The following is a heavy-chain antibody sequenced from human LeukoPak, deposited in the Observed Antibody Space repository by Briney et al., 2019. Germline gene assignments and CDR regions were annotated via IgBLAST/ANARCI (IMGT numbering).Heavy chain of an antibody. J-gene: IGHJ5*02. V-gene: IGHV1-2*02. CDR1: GYTFTGYY. D-gene: IGHD2-2*02. CDR2: INPNSGGT. CDR3: ARGYCSSTSCYIIIWFDP. Sequence: GATVKVSCKASGYTFTGYYMHWLRQAPGQGLEWMGWINPNSGGTNYAQKFQGRVTMTRDTSISTAYMELSRLRSDDTAVYYCARGYCSSTSCYIIIWFDPWGQGTLVTVSS.